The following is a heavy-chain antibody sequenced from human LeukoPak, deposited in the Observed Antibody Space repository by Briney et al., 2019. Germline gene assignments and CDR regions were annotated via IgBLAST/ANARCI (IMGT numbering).Heavy chain of an antibody. CDR1: GFTFSTFA. CDR3: ARGLYGDYVFYYYYMDV. D-gene: IGHD4-17*01. Sequence: GGSLRLSCAASGFTFSTFAMIWVRQPPGKGLEWVSSIFPSGGEIHYADSVRGRFTISRDNSKNTLYLQMNSLRAEDTAVYYCARGLYGDYVFYYYYMDVWGKGTTVTVSS. CDR2: IFPSGGEI. J-gene: IGHJ6*03. V-gene: IGHV3-23*01.